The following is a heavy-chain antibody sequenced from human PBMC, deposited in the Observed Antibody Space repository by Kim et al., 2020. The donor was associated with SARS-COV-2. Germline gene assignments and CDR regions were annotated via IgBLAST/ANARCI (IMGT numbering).Heavy chain of an antibody. V-gene: IGHV1-69*04. CDR2: IIPILGIA. CDR1: GGTFSSYA. CDR3: ARSDPAAGYYFDY. J-gene: IGHJ4*02. Sequence: SVKVSCKASGGTFSSYAISWVRQAPGQGLEWMGRIIPILGIANYAQKFQGRVMITADKSTSTAYMELSSLRSEDTAVYYCARSDPAAGYYFDYWGQGTLVTVSS. D-gene: IGHD6-13*01.